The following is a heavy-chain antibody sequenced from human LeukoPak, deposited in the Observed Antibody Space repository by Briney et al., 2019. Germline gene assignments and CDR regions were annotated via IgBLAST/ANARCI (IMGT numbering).Heavy chain of an antibody. CDR3: ARDLAGFEEPRYYYYMDV. CDR1: GFTVNRNV. CDR2: IYSDDRA. J-gene: IGHJ6*03. V-gene: IGHV3-66*02. Sequence: GGSLRLSXVASGFTVNRNVMSWVRQAPGKGLEWVSLIYSDDRAFYADSVKGRFTISRNKSKNTLFLQMSSLKPEDTAIYYCARDLAGFEEPRYYYYMDVWGKGTTVTVSS. D-gene: IGHD1-14*01.